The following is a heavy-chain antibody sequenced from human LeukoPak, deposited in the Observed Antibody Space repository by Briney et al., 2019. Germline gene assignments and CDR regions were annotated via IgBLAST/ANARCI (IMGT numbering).Heavy chain of an antibody. CDR2: ISYDGSNK. V-gene: IGHV3-30-3*01. CDR1: GFTFSSYA. Sequence: PGGSLRLSCAASGFTFSSYAMDWVRQAPGKGLEWVAVISYDGSNKYYADSVKGRFTISRDNSKNTLYLQMNSLRPEDTAVYYCAKPLTAVVRGASFEYWGQGTPVTVSS. D-gene: IGHD3-10*01. J-gene: IGHJ4*02. CDR3: AKPLTAVVRGASFEY.